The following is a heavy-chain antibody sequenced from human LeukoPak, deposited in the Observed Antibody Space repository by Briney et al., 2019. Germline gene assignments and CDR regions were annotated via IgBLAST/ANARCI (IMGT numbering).Heavy chain of an antibody. V-gene: IGHV4-59*01. D-gene: IGHD4-17*01. CDR1: GGSISSYY. J-gene: IGHJ4*02. Sequence: SETLSPTCTVSGGSISSYYWSWIRQPPGKGLEWIGYIYYSGSINYNPSLKSRVTISVDTSKNQFSLKLSSVTAADTAVYYCAREKNYGDSYYFDYWGQGTLVTVSS. CDR3: AREKNYGDSYYFDY. CDR2: IYYSGSI.